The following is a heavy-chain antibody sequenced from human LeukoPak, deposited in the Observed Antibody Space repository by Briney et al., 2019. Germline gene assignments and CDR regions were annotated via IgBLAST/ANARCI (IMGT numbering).Heavy chain of an antibody. CDR1: GGSISSYY. J-gene: IGHJ3*01. D-gene: IGHD3-16*01. V-gene: IGHV4-59*08. Sequence: SETLSLTCTVSGGSISSYYWSWIRQPPGKGLEWIGYIYYTGTTDSNPSLKSRVTISLDTSKNQFSLNLSSVTAADTAVYYCARRWVYDKRAFDAWGQGTMVTVSS. CDR3: ARRWVYDKRAFDA. CDR2: IYYTGTT.